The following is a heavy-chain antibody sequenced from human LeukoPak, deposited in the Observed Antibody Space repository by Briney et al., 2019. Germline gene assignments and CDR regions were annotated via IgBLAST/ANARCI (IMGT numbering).Heavy chain of an antibody. J-gene: IGHJ1*01. D-gene: IGHD3-22*01. CDR2: IKQDGSEK. CDR1: GFTFSNYW. CDR3: ARGNSYDSSGYPEYFQN. V-gene: IGHV3-7*01. Sequence: PGGSLRLSCAASGFTFSNYWMSWVRQAPGKGLEWVANIKQDGSEKYYVDSVKGRFTISRDNSRNTVSLQMNTLRAEDTAVYYCARGNSYDSSGYPEYFQNWGQGTLVTVSS.